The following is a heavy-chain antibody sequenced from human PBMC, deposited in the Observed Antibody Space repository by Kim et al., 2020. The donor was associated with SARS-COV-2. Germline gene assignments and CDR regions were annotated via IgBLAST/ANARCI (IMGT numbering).Heavy chain of an antibody. CDR1: GFTFSTYW. CDR2: IKQDGREK. D-gene: IGHD6-19*01. J-gene: IGHJ6*02. Sequence: GGSLRLSCAASGFTFSTYWMSWVRQAPGKGLEWVANIKQDGREKHYVDSVRGRFTISRDNAKNSLYSQMNSLRAEDTAVYYCARDFEHWLYYYYGMDVWGQGTTVTVSS. V-gene: IGHV3-7*03. CDR3: ARDFEHWLYYYYGMDV.